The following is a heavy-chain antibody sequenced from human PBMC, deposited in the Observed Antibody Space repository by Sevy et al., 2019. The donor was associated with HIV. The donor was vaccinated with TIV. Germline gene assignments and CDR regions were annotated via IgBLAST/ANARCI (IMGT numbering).Heavy chain of an antibody. D-gene: IGHD2-2*01. CDR2: ISGSGGST. V-gene: IGHV3-23*01. CDR1: GFTFSSYA. CDR3: AKSLVVPAAMYYFDY. J-gene: IGHJ4*02. Sequence: GGSLRLSCAASGFTFSSYAMSWVRQAPGKGLEWVSAISGSGGSTYYADSVKGRFTISRDNSKNTLYLQTNSLRADDTAIYYCAKSLVVPAAMYYFDYWGQGTLVTVSS.